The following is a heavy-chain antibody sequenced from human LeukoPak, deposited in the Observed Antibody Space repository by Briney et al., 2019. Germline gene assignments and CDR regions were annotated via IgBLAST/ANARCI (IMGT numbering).Heavy chain of an antibody. V-gene: IGHV3-21*01. Sequence: GGSLRLSCAASGFTISNSAMSWIRQAPGEGLEWVSSISSSTSYIYYADSVKGRFTISKDNAKNSLYLQMNSLRAEDTAVYYCARAGGSTVSHSDYWGQGTLVTVSS. CDR3: ARAGGSTVSHSDY. CDR1: GFTISNSA. CDR2: ISSSTSYI. J-gene: IGHJ4*02. D-gene: IGHD4-17*01.